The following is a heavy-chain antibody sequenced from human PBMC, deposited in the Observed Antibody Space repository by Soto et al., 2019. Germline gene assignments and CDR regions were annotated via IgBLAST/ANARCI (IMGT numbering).Heavy chain of an antibody. CDR1: GGSISGSY. J-gene: IGHJ4*02. CDR2: VYYTGST. D-gene: IGHD6-19*01. V-gene: IGHV4-59*01. Sequence: SETLSLTFRVSGGSISGSYWSWIRQSPGKGLEWLGYVYYTGSTNYSPSLRSRVSISVDTSKNEFSLRLSSVTAADTAVYFCARSVAVPGAHIDYWGQGTQVTVSS. CDR3: ARSVAVPGAHIDY.